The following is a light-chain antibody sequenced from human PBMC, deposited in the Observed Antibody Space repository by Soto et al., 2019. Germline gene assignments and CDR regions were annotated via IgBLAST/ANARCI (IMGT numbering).Light chain of an antibody. V-gene: IGLV1-47*01. J-gene: IGLJ3*02. CDR1: TSNIGTKF. Sequence: QSVLIQPPSASGTPGQRVTISCSGSTSNIGTKFVSWYQQNPGTAPQLIIYANDQRPAGVPDRFSGSKSGTSASLAITGLRSEYEADYDFISWDGTRSAWGFGGGTKRTVL. CDR2: AND. CDR3: ISWDGTRSAWG.